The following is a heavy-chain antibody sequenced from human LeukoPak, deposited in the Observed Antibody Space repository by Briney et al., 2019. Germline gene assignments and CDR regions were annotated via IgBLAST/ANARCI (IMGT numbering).Heavy chain of an antibody. V-gene: IGHV3-48*01. J-gene: IGHJ4*02. CDR3: ARYVGGLTYFDY. Sequence: GGSLRLSCAASGFTFSAYSMNWVRQAPGKGLEWISYISPSNTPAYADSVKGRFTISRDSAKSSVYLQMNSLRAEDTAVYYCARYVGGLTYFDYWGQGTLVTVSS. CDR1: GFTFSAYS. CDR2: ISPSNTPA. D-gene: IGHD3-16*01.